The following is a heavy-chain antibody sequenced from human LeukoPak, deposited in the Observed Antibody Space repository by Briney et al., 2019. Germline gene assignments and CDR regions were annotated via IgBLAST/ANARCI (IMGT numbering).Heavy chain of an antibody. CDR2: IYYSGSA. J-gene: IGHJ6*02. CDR3: DRDKWVRAGSSWLHYGMDV. Sequence: SETLSLTCTVSGVSISSADNYWTWLRQPPGKGLEWIGYIYYSGSAYYNPSLKGRVNISLDTSKNQASLKLTAADTAVYYCDRDKWVRAGSSWLHYGMDVWGQGTTVTVSS. D-gene: IGHD6-13*01. V-gene: IGHV4-30-4*01. CDR1: GVSISSADNY.